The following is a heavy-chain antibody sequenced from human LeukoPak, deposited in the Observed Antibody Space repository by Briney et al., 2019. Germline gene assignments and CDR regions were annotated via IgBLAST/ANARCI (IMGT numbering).Heavy chain of an antibody. Sequence: ASVKVSCKASGYTFTSYDINWVRQATGQGLEWMGWMNPNSGNTGYAQKFQGRVTMTRNTSISTAYMELSSLRSEDTAVYYCATPYGIVGADDAFDIWGQGTMVTVSS. CDR1: GYTFTSYD. CDR3: ATPYGIVGADDAFDI. D-gene: IGHD1-26*01. CDR2: MNPNSGNT. J-gene: IGHJ3*02. V-gene: IGHV1-8*01.